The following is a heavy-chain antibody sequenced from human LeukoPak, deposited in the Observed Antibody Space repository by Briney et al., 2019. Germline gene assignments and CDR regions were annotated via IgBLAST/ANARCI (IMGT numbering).Heavy chain of an antibody. Sequence: KPSETLSLTCAVYGGSFSGYYWSWIRQPPGKGLEWIGEINHSRSTNYNTSLKSRVTKSVDTSKNQFSLKLSSVTAADTAVYYCARGLGATGFYWGQGTLVTVSS. V-gene: IGHV4-34*01. J-gene: IGHJ4*02. CDR3: ARGLGATGFY. D-gene: IGHD1-26*01. CDR1: GGSFSGYY. CDR2: INHSRST.